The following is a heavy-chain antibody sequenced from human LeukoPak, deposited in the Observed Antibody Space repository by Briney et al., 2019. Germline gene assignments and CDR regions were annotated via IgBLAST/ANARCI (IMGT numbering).Heavy chain of an antibody. Sequence: SETLSLTCTVSGGSISSYYWSWIRQPPGKGLEWIGYIYYSGSTNYNPSLKSRVTISVDTSKNQFSLKLSSVTAADTAVYYCAGIRFHAFDIWGQGTMVTVSS. V-gene: IGHV4-59*01. CDR2: IYYSGST. CDR1: GGSISSYY. D-gene: IGHD2-21*01. CDR3: AGIRFHAFDI. J-gene: IGHJ3*02.